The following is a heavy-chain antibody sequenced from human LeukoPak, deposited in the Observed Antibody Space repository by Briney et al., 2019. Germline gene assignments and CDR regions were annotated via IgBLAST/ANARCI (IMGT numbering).Heavy chain of an antibody. V-gene: IGHV3-30*04. CDR2: ISYDGSNK. CDR1: GFTFSSYA. CDR3: ARDLRSYGHQIFYGMDV. D-gene: IGHD5-18*01. Sequence: GGSLRLSCAASGFTFSSYAMHWVRQAPGKGLEWVAVISYDGSNKYYADSVKGRFTISRDNSKNTLYLQMNSLRAEDTAVYYCARDLRSYGHQIFYGMDVWGQGTTVTVSS. J-gene: IGHJ6*02.